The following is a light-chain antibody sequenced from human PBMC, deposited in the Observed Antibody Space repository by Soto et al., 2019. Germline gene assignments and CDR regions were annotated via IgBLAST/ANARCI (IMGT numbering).Light chain of an antibody. V-gene: IGKV1-33*01. CDR2: DAT. Sequence: DIQMTQSPSSLSASVGDRVTIACRSSHDVSRNLNWFQQKPGEAPKLLIYDATNWERGVPPRFSGSGSGTDFTLTISSLQSEDVATYYCQQYNSMLSFGGGTEVEIK. CDR3: QQYNSMLS. J-gene: IGKJ4*01. CDR1: HDVSRN.